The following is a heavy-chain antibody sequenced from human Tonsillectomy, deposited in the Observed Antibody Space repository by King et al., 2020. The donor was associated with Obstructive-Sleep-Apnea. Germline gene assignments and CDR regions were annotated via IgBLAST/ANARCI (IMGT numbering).Heavy chain of an antibody. CDR3: ARDIPERYCSGGSCYLPDV. Sequence: VQLVESGAEVKKPGASVKVSCKASGYTFTSYGISWVRQAPGQGLEWMGWISAYNGNTNYAQKLQGRVTMTTDTSTSTAYMELRSLRSDDTAVYYCARDIPERYCSGGSCYLPDVWGQGTTVTVSS. CDR2: ISAYNGNT. V-gene: IGHV1-18*04. J-gene: IGHJ6*02. D-gene: IGHD2-15*01. CDR1: GYTFTSYG.